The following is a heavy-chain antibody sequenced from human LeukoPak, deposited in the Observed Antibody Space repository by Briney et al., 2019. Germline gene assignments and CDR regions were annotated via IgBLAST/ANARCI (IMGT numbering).Heavy chain of an antibody. V-gene: IGHV4-39*01. CDR3: ARGPFLDIRYYDFWRGHYYYMDV. J-gene: IGHJ6*03. D-gene: IGHD3-3*01. CDR1: GGSISSSSYY. CDR2: IYYSGRT. Sequence: KPSETLSLNCTVSGGSISSSSYYWGWIPQPPGKGLEWIGGIYYSGRTYYNPSLKSRVTISVDTSKNQFSLKLSSVTAADTAVYYCARGPFLDIRYYDFWRGHYYYMDVWGKGTTVTVSS.